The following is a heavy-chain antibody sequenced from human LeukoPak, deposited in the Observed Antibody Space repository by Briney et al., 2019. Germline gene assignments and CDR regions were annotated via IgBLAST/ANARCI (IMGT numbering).Heavy chain of an antibody. CDR3: AKSVAPYCSGGSCFDAFDI. CDR2: ISSSGSTI. D-gene: IGHD2-15*01. J-gene: IGHJ3*02. V-gene: IGHV3-48*03. CDR1: GFTFSSYE. Sequence: GGSLRLSCAASGFTFSSYEMNWVRQAPGKGLEWVSYISSSGSTIYYADSVKGRFTISRDNAKNSLYLQMNSLRAEDTAVYYCAKSVAPYCSGGSCFDAFDIWGQGTMVTVSS.